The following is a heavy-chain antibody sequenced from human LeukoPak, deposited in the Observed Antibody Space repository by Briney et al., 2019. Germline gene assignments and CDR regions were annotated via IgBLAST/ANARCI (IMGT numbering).Heavy chain of an antibody. CDR1: GFRFDSFY. D-gene: IGHD3-22*01. J-gene: IGHJ4*02. CDR3: ARSLIVASEDY. CDR2: ISASGAVP. V-gene: IGHV3-11*04. Sequence: GGSLRLSCAASGFRFDSFYMGWIRQVPGKGLDYIALISASGAVPYYAESVKGRFTISRDNAKNSVSLQMNSLSANDTAVYYCARSLIVASEDYWGQGTLVTVSS.